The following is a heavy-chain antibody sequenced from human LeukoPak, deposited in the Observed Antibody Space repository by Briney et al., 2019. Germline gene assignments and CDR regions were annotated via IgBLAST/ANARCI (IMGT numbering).Heavy chain of an antibody. CDR1: GFTFSSYA. V-gene: IGHV3-23*01. D-gene: IGHD3-16*02. CDR2: ISGSGGST. CDR3: AKVLNYDYVWGSYRPAYDAFDI. J-gene: IGHJ3*02. Sequence: GGSLRLSCAASGFTFSSYAMSWVRQAPGKGLEWVSAISGSGGSTYYADSVKGRFTISRDNSKNTLYLQMNSLRAEDTAVYYCAKVLNYDYVWGSYRPAYDAFDIWGQGTMVTVSS.